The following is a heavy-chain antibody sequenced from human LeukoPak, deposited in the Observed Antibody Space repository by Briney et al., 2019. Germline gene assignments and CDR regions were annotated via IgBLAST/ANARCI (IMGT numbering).Heavy chain of an antibody. CDR1: GFTFSSYS. J-gene: IGHJ4*02. CDR3: ARERYYYGSGSLLDY. Sequence: PGGSLRLSCAASGFTFSSYSMNWVRQAPGKGLEWISYISSDSSTVYFADSVKGRFTISRDNAKNSLYLQMNSLRAEDTAVYYCARERYYYGSGSLLDYWGQGTLVTVSS. D-gene: IGHD3-10*01. CDR2: ISSDSSTV. V-gene: IGHV3-48*01.